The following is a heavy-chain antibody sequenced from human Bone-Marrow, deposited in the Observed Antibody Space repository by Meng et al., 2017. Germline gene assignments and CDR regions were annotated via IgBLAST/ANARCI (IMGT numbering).Heavy chain of an antibody. CDR2: IYYSGST. D-gene: IGHD2-15*01. CDR1: GGSISSSSYY. J-gene: IGHJ4*02. Sequence: SETLSLTCTVSGGSISSSSYYWGWIRQPPGKGLEWIGRIYYSGSTYYNPSLKSRVTISVDTSKNQFSLKLSSVTAADTAVYYCARGDGGCSGGSCYTYFGYWGQGTLVTVSS. V-gene: IGHV4-39*07. CDR3: ARGDGGCSGGSCYTYFGY.